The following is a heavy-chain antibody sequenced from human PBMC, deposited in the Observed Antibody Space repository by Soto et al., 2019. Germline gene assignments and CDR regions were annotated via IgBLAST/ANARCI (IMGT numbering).Heavy chain of an antibody. J-gene: IGHJ4*02. CDR3: TTETFDY. CDR1: GFTFSNAW. Sequence: EVQLVASGGGLVKPGGSLRLSCAASGFTFSNAWMTWVRQAPGKGLEWVGRIKSKTDVGTTDYAAPVKGRFTISRDDSKNTLYLQVNSLKSEDTAVYYCTTETFDYWGQGTLVTVSS. CDR2: IKSKTDVGTT. V-gene: IGHV3-15*01.